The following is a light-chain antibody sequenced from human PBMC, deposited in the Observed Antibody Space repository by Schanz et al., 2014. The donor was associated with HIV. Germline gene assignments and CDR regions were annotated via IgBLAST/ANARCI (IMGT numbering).Light chain of an antibody. Sequence: QSALTQPASVSGSPGQSITVSCTETSSNVGGFVYVSWYQQHPGTAPRLIIYDVTNRPSGVSDRFSGSKSGDTASLTISGLQAEDEADYYCCSYAGSYTLVFGGGTKLTVL. CDR1: SSNVGGFVY. CDR2: DVT. J-gene: IGLJ2*01. CDR3: CSYAGSYTLV. V-gene: IGLV2-14*03.